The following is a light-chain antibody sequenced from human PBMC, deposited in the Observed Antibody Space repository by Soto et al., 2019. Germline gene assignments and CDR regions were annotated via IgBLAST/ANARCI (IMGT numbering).Light chain of an antibody. V-gene: IGLV8-61*01. CDR2: STN. CDR3: MLYLGGGLVV. Sequence: QAVVTQEPSFSVSPGGTVTLTCGLTSGSVSTTYYPSWYQQTPGQAPRTLIYSTNIRSSGVPDRFSGSILGNKAALTITGAPGDDGSDYHCMLYLGGGLVVFGGGTQLTVL. CDR1: SGSVSTTYY. J-gene: IGLJ2*01.